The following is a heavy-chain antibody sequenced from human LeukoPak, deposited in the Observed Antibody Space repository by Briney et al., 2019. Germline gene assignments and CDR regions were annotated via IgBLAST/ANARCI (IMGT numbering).Heavy chain of an antibody. V-gene: IGHV1-3*01. Sequence: ASVKVSCKASGYTFTSYAMHWVRQAPGQRLEWMGWINAGNGNTKYSQKFQGRVTMTRNTSISTAYMELSSLRSEDTAVYYCAAAGTLAAAGAFDIWGQGTMVTVSS. D-gene: IGHD6-13*01. CDR3: AAAGTLAAAGAFDI. J-gene: IGHJ3*02. CDR1: GYTFTSYA. CDR2: INAGNGNT.